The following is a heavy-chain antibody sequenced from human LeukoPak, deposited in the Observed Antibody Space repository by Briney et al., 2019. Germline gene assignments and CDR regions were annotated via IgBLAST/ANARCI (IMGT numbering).Heavy chain of an antibody. CDR2: INHSGST. V-gene: IGHV4-34*01. Sequence: PSETLSLTCAVYGGSFSGYYWSWIRQPPGKGLEWIGEINHSGSTNYNPSLKSRVTISVDTSKNQYSLKLSSVTAADTAVYYWARGGRCSSTSCYRGGYYYYMDVWGKGTTVTVSS. J-gene: IGHJ6*03. CDR3: ARGGRCSSTSCYRGGYYYYMDV. D-gene: IGHD2-2*02. CDR1: GGSFSGYY.